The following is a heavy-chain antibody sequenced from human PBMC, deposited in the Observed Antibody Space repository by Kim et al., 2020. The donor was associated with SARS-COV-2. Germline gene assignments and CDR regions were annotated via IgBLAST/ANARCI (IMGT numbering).Heavy chain of an antibody. CDR1: GFTFSSYE. V-gene: IGHV3-48*03. J-gene: IGHJ6*02. CDR3: AGFCGGDCNYYYYYGMDV. D-gene: IGHD2-21*02. CDR2: ISSSGSTI. Sequence: GGSLRLSCAASGFTFSSYEMNWVRQAPGKGLEWVSYISSSGSTIYYADSVKGRFTISRDNAKNSLYLQMNSLRAEDTAVYYCAGFCGGDCNYYYYYGMDVWGQGTTVTVSS.